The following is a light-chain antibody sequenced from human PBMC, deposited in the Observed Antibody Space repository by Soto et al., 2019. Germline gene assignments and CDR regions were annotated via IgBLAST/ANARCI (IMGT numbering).Light chain of an antibody. CDR2: DVS. V-gene: IGLV2-14*01. Sequence: QSALTQHASVSGSPGQSITISCTGTSSDVGGYNYVSWYQQHPGKAPKLMIYDVSDRPSGVSNRFSGSKSGNAASLTISGLQAEDEGDYYCSSYTSSSPHVVFGGGTKVTVL. CDR1: SSDVGGYNY. CDR3: SSYTSSSPHVV. J-gene: IGLJ2*01.